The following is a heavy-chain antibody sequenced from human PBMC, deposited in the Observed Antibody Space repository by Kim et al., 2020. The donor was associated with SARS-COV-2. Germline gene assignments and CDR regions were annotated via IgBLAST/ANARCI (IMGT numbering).Heavy chain of an antibody. CDR3: GRGQPLDY. CDR2: TSYSGNS. J-gene: IGHJ4*02. V-gene: IGHV4-31*03. Sequence: SETLSLTCSVSGGSIRSGGKFWTWIRQHPAKGLEWIGYTSYSGNSHYSPSLRSRVSISLQTSENPFSLKLTSVTAADRAVYSCGRGQPLDYWGQGILVTVSS. D-gene: IGHD2-2*01. CDR1: GGSIRSGGKF.